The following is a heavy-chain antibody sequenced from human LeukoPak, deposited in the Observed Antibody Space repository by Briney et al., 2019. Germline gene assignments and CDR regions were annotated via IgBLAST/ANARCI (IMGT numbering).Heavy chain of an antibody. V-gene: IGHV5-51*01. J-gene: IGHJ6*02. D-gene: IGHD4-17*01. CDR1: GYSFTSYW. Sequence: GESLKISCRGSGYSFTSYWIGWVRQMPGKGLEWMVIIYPGDSDTRYSPSFQGQVTISADKSISTAYLQWSSLKASDTAMYYCALYGASTPYYYYGMDVWGQGTTVTVSS. CDR3: ALYGASTPYYYYGMDV. CDR2: IYPGDSDT.